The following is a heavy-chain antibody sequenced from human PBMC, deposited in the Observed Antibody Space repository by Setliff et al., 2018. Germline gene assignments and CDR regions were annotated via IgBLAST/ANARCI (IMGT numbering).Heavy chain of an antibody. CDR1: GFTFSSYG. D-gene: IGHD4-17*01. CDR3: ARARNKYGAFDY. Sequence: GGSLRLSCAASGFTFSSYGMNWVRQAPGKGLEWVAVISYDGSNKYYADSVKGRFTISRDNSKNTLYLQMNSLRAEDTAVYYCARARNKYGAFDYWGQGTLVTVSS. J-gene: IGHJ4*02. CDR2: ISYDGSNK. V-gene: IGHV3-30*03.